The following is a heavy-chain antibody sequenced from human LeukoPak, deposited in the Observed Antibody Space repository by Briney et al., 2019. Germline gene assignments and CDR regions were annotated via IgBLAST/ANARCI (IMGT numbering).Heavy chain of an antibody. J-gene: IGHJ3*02. D-gene: IGHD3-9*01. V-gene: IGHV4-59*01. CDR3: ARARYVNSFYALDI. Sequence: SETLSLTCTVSGGSISSYYWSWIRLPPGKGLEWIGYLSKSGNTNYSPSLKSRVTIFGDTSKNQFFVKLSSVTAADTAVYYCARARYVNSFYALDIWGQGTLVTVSS. CDR1: GGSISSYY. CDR2: LSKSGNT.